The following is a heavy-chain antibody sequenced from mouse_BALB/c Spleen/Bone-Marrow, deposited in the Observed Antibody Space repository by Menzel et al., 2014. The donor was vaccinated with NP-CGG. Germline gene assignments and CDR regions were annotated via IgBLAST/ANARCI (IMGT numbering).Heavy chain of an antibody. J-gene: IGHJ4*01. CDR2: VWAGGST. D-gene: IGHD1-1*01. V-gene: IGHV2-9*02. Sequence: QVQLKQSGPGLVAPSQSLSITCTVSGFSLSSYGVHWVRQPPGKGLEWLGVVWAGGSTNYNSALMSRLSISKDNSKSQVFLKMNSLQTDDTAMYYCARPYYYGSYYAMDYWGQGTSVTVSS. CDR3: ARPYYYGSYYAMDY. CDR1: GFSLSSYG.